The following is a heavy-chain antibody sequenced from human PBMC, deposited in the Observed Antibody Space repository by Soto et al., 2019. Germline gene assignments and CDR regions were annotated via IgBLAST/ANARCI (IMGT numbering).Heavy chain of an antibody. D-gene: IGHD2-15*01. CDR1: GFTFSSYG. Sequence: GSLRLSCAASGFTFSSYGMHWVRQAPGKGLEWVAVIWYDGSNKYYADSVKGRFTISRDNSKNTLYLQMNSLRAEDTAVYYCAREAVVVVAATRRYYYGMDVWGQGTTVTVSS. CDR3: AREAVVVVAATRRYYYGMDV. CDR2: IWYDGSNK. V-gene: IGHV3-33*01. J-gene: IGHJ6*02.